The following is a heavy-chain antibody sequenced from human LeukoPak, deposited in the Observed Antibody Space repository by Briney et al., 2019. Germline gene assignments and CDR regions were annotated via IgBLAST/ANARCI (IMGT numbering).Heavy chain of an antibody. CDR1: GXTFSNAW. V-gene: IGHV3-15*01. CDR2: IKSKTDGGTT. CDR3: TARSGWEFDY. J-gene: IGHJ4*02. Sequence: PGGSLRLSCAASGXTFSNAWMSWVRQAPGKGREWVGRIKSKTDGGTTDYAAPVKGRFTISRDDSKNTLYLQMNSLKTEDTAVYYCTARSGWEFDYWGQGTLVTVSS. D-gene: IGHD6-19*01.